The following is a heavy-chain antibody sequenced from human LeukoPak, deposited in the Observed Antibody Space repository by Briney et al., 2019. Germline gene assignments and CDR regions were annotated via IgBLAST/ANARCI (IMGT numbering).Heavy chain of an antibody. Sequence: GASVKVSCKASGGTFSSYAISWVRQAPGQGLEWMGWINTNTGNPTYAQGFTGRFVFSLDTSVSTAYLQISSLKAEDTAVYYCARGGIVVVVAAGDYGDYGDYWGQGTLVTVSS. CDR3: ARGGIVVVVAAGDYGDYGDY. V-gene: IGHV7-4-1*02. D-gene: IGHD2-15*01. J-gene: IGHJ4*02. CDR2: INTNTGNP. CDR1: GGTFSSYA.